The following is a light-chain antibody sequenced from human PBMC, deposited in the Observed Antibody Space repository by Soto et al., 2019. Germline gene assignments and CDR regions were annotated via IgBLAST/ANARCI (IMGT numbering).Light chain of an antibody. V-gene: IGKV3-20*01. J-gene: IGKJ4*01. CDR3: QQYGCSPT. CDR2: GAS. Sequence: EIVLTQSPGTLSLSPGERATLSCRASQSLRSSYLAWYQQKPGQAPRLLIHGASSRATGIPDRFSGSGAGKDFTLTISIQEPEDFAVYYCQQYGCSPTFGGGNKVEIQ. CDR1: QSLRSSY.